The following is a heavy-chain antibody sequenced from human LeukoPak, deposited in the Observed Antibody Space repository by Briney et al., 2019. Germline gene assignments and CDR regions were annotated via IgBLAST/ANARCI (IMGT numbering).Heavy chain of an antibody. V-gene: IGHV4-39*07. CDR1: GGSISSSSYY. CDR2: IYYGGST. Sequence: SETLSLTCTVSGGSISSSSYYWGWIRQPPGKGLEWIGSIYYGGSTYYNPSLKSRVTISVDTSKNQFSLKLSSVTAADTAVYYCARVTYYYDIDVWGQGTTVTVSS. CDR3: ARVTYYYDIDV. D-gene: IGHD2/OR15-2a*01. J-gene: IGHJ6*02.